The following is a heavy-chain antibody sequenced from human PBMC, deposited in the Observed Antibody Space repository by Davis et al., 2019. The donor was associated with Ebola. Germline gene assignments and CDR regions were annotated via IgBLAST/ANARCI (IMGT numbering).Heavy chain of an antibody. CDR3: ARSMVQGIIGPYMDV. D-gene: IGHD3-10*01. Sequence: PGGSLRLSCAGSGFTFSLYWMSWVRQAPGKGLEWVANIKQDGNQKYYVDTVKGRFTISRDNAKNSLYLVMNSLRAEDTAVYYCARSMVQGIIGPYMDVWGRGTTVTVSS. J-gene: IGHJ6*02. V-gene: IGHV3-7*01. CDR2: IKQDGNQK. CDR1: GFTFSLYW.